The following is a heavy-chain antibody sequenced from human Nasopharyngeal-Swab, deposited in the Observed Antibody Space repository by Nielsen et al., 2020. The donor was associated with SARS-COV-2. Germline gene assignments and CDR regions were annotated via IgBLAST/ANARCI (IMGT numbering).Heavy chain of an antibody. J-gene: IGHJ6*02. Sequence: GESLKISCAASGFIFSASAIHWVRQASGKGLEWVGRIGDRDHNYATTYGASVQGRFTISRDNSKNTLYLQTNSLRVEDTAVYYCAKAPYLRGLDVWGQGTTVTVSS. CDR2: IGDRDHNYAT. D-gene: IGHD2-21*01. CDR3: AKAPYLRGLDV. CDR1: GFIFSASA. V-gene: IGHV3-73*01.